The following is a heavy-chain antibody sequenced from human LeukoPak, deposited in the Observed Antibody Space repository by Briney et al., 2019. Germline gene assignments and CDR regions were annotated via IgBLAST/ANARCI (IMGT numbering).Heavy chain of an antibody. J-gene: IGHJ4*02. D-gene: IGHD5-18*01. V-gene: IGHV3-53*01. CDR3: AIYTAMGH. Sequence: GGSLRLSCAASGVTVSSNYVSWVRQAPGKGLEWVSVIYSGGSTNYADSVKGRFTISRDNSMNTLYLQMNSLRAEDTAVYYCAIYTAMGHWGQGTLVTVSS. CDR2: IYSGGST. CDR1: GVTVSSNY.